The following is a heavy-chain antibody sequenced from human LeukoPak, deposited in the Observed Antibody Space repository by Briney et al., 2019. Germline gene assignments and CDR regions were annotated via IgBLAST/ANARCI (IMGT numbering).Heavy chain of an antibody. Sequence: SETLSLTCTVSGGSISSSSYYWGWIRQPPGKGLEWIGSIYYSGSTYYNPSLKSRVTISVDTSKNQFSLKLSSVTAADTAVYYCARHGKDPYYDILTGYYRPFDYWGQGTPVTVSS. D-gene: IGHD3-9*01. J-gene: IGHJ4*02. CDR1: GGSISSSSYY. CDR2: IYYSGST. V-gene: IGHV4-39*01. CDR3: ARHGKDPYYDILTGYYRPFDY.